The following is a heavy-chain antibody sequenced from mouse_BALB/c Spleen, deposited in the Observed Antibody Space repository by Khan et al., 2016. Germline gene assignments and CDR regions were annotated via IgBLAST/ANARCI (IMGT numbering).Heavy chain of an antibody. Sequence: EVELVESGGGLVKPGGSLKLSCAASGFTFSSYTMSWVRQTPEKRLEWVATISSGGSYTYYPDSVKGRFTISRDNAKNTLYLQMSSLKSEDTAMYYCTLYGSHWYFDVWGAGTTVTVSS. J-gene: IGHJ1*01. CDR1: GFTFSSYT. D-gene: IGHD1-1*01. V-gene: IGHV5-6-4*01. CDR3: TLYGSHWYFDV. CDR2: ISSGGSYT.